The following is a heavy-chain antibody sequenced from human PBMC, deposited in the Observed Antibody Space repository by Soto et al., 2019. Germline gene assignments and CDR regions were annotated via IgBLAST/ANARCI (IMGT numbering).Heavy chain of an antibody. V-gene: IGHV4-4*02. J-gene: IGHJ4*02. Sequence: PSETLSLTCAVSGGSFTSNNWWTWVRQPPGQGLEWIGEIYRTGATNYNPSLKSRVTISLDKSENQFSLKVTSLTAADTAVYYCASRDPGTSVDYWGQGTLVTVSS. CDR1: GGSFTSNNW. D-gene: IGHD1-7*01. CDR3: ASRDPGTSVDY. CDR2: IYRTGAT.